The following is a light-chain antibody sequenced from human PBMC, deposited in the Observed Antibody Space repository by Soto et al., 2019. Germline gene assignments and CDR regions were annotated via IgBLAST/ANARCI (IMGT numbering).Light chain of an antibody. CDR3: QQRSDWPRT. CDR1: QSVNSF. Sequence: EIVLTQSPASLSLSPGQRATLSCRASQSVNSFLVWYQQKPGQAPRLLIYDASNRATGIPGRFSGSWSGTDFTLTISSLEPEDFATYYCQQRSDWPRTFGEGTKLEIK. CDR2: DAS. J-gene: IGKJ2*02. V-gene: IGKV3-11*01.